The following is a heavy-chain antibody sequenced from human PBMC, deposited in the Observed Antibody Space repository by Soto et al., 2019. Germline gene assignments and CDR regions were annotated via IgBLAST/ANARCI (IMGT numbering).Heavy chain of an antibody. CDR3: ARVVGGYYYGMDV. Sequence: PSETLSLTCAVSGGSISSSNWWIRVRQPPGKGLEWIGEIYHSGSTNYNPSLKSRVTISVDKSKNQFSLKLSSVTAADTAVYYCARVVGGYYYGMDVWAQGTTVTVSS. V-gene: IGHV4-4*02. J-gene: IGHJ6*02. CDR1: GGSISSSNW. D-gene: IGHD2-2*01. CDR2: IYHSGST.